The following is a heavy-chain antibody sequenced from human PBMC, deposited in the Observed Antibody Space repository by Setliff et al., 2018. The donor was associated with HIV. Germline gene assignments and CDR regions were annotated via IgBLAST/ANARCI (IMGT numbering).Heavy chain of an antibody. V-gene: IGHV5-51*01. D-gene: IGHD6-19*01. CDR2: IYPGDSDT. CDR3: ARHYTSGWYGERGAFDV. J-gene: IGHJ3*01. Sequence: GESLKISCKGSGYSFIRYWIGWVRQMPGKGLEWMGIIYPGDSDTSYSPSFQGQVTISADKSISTAYLQWSSLKASDTAMYYCARHYTSGWYGERGAFDVWAQGTMVT. CDR1: GYSFIRYW.